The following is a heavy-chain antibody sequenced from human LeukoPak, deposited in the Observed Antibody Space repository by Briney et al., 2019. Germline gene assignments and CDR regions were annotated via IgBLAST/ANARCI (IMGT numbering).Heavy chain of an antibody. V-gene: IGHV3-11*01. J-gene: IGHJ4*02. CDR3: ARHGTYYYDSSGYYPY. D-gene: IGHD3-22*01. Sequence: GGSLRLSCAASGFTFSSYAMSWIRQAPGKGLEWVSYISSSGSTIYYADSVKGRFTISRDNAKNSLYLQMNSLRAEDTAVYYCARHGTYYYDSSGYYPYWGQGTLVTVSS. CDR2: ISSSGSTI. CDR1: GFTFSSYA.